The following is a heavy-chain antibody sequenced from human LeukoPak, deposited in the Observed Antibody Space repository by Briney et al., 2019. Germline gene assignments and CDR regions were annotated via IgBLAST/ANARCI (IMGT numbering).Heavy chain of an antibody. CDR1: GDSISSSSYY. J-gene: IGHJ4*02. CDR2: IYTSGST. V-gene: IGHV4-61*02. Sequence: MPSETLSLTCTVSGDSISSSSYYWGWIRQPAGKGLEWIGRIYTSGSTNYNPSLKSRVTMSVDTSKNQFSLKLSSVTAADTAVYYCARDQYYYDSSGYYSFDYWGQGTLVTVSS. CDR3: ARDQYYYDSSGYYSFDY. D-gene: IGHD3-22*01.